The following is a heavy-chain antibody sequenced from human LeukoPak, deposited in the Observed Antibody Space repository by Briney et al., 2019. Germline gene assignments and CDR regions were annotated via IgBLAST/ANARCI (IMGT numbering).Heavy chain of an antibody. CDR3: ARDNPVGYYNNYGMDV. Sequence: PSETLSLTCIVSGDSTSSFYWNWIRQSAGKGLAWIGRFYNSGNIKYNPSLKSRVTMSVDTSQKQFSLKLSSVTAADTAVYYCARDNPVGYYNNYGMDVWGQGITVTVSS. V-gene: IGHV4-4*07. CDR1: GDSTSSFY. CDR2: FYNSGNI. J-gene: IGHJ6*02.